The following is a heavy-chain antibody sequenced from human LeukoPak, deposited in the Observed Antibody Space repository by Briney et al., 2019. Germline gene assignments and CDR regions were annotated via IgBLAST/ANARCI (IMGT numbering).Heavy chain of an antibody. CDR1: AFTFSSYG. CDR2: IQYDGSNK. V-gene: IGHV3-30*02. J-gene: IGHJ4*02. CDR3: AKDVVGQQWLENY. Sequence: GGSLRLSCAASAFTFSSYGMHWVRQAPGRGLEWAAFIQYDGSNKLYGDSVKGRFTISRDNSKNTLYLQMNSLRPEDTAVYYCAKDVVGQQWLENYWGQGTLVTVSS. D-gene: IGHD6-19*01.